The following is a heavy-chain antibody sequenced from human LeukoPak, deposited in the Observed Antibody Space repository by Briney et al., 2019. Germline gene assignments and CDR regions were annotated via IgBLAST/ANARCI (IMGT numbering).Heavy chain of an antibody. J-gene: IGHJ4*02. D-gene: IGHD6-19*01. V-gene: IGHV4-59*01. Sequence: PSETLSLTCTVSGGSIGSYYWSWIRQPPGKGLEWIGYIYYSGSTNYNPSLKSRVTISVDTSKNQFSLKLSSVTAADTAVYYCARDEDSSGWPFDYWGQGTLVTVSS. CDR2: IYYSGST. CDR1: GGSIGSYY. CDR3: ARDEDSSGWPFDY.